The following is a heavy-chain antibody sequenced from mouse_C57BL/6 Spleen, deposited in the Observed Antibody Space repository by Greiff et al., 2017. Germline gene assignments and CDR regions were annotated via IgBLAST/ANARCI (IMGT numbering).Heavy chain of an antibody. Sequence: VQLQQPGTELVKPGASVKLSCKASGYTFTSYWMHWVKQRPGQGLEWIGNINPSNGGTNYNEKFKSKATLTVDKSSSTAYLQLSILTSEESAVYYCSRNQVGLYAMGDWGQGTSVTVSS. V-gene: IGHV1-53*01. J-gene: IGHJ4*01. CDR3: SRNQVGLYAMGD. CDR2: INPSNGGT. CDR1: GYTFTSYW. D-gene: IGHD4-1*02.